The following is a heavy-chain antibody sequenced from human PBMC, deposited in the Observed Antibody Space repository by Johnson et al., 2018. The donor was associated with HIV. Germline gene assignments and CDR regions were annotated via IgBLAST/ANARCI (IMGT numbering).Heavy chain of an antibody. CDR3: ARDVTIFGVVMDAVDI. CDR1: GFSLRTYD. CDR2: IDTDGDT. J-gene: IGHJ3*02. V-gene: IGHV3-13*01. D-gene: IGHD3-3*01. Sequence: MQLVESGGGFVQPGGSLRLSCAASGFSLRTYDMHWVRKTTGRGLEWVSEIDTDGDTYYPGSVKGRFTISRDNSKNTRYLQMNRLRVEDTAVYYCARDVTIFGVVMDAVDIWGQGTMVTVSS.